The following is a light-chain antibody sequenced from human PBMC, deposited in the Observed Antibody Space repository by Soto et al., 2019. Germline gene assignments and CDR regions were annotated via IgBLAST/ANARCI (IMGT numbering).Light chain of an antibody. CDR2: GAS. CDR3: QQYNNWPPWT. J-gene: IGKJ1*01. CDR1: QTVTSN. Sequence: EIVLTQSPGTLSSSPGERATLSCKAIQTVTSNYLAWYQQKPGQAPRLLFYGASTRATGIPARFSGSGSGTEFTLTISSLQSEDFAVYYCQQYNNWPPWTFGQGTKVDIK. V-gene: IGKV3-15*01.